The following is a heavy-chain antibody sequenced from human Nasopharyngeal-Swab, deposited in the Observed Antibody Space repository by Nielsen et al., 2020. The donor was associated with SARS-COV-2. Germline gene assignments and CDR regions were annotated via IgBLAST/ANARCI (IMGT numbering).Heavy chain of an antibody. D-gene: IGHD3-16*01. CDR3: VKDLRGKYAFEI. V-gene: IGHV3-64D*06. CDR1: GFSFSSNA. Sequence: GESLKISCSASGFSFSSNAMHWVRQAPGKGLEYVATINDYEDRLYYAESVKGRFTISRDNSKNTLYLQMTSLRTEDTAVYWCVKDLRGKYAFEIWGQGTLVTVSS. CDR2: INDYEDRL. J-gene: IGHJ3*02.